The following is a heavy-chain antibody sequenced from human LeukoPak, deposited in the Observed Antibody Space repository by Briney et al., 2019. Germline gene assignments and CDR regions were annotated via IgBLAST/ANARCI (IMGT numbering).Heavy chain of an antibody. Sequence: GRSLRLSCAASGFTFSSYAMHWVRQAPGKGLEWVAVISYDGSNKYYADSVKGRFTISRDNSKNTLYLQMNSLRAEDTAVYYCARVPVLRYFDWSQGAYDYWGQGTLVTVS. CDR1: GFTFSSYA. CDR2: ISYDGSNK. J-gene: IGHJ4*02. CDR3: ARVPVLRYFDWSQGAYDY. V-gene: IGHV3-30*04. D-gene: IGHD3-9*01.